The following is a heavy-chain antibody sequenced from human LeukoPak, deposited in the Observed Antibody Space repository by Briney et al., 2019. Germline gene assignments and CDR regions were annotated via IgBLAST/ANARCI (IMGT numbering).Heavy chain of an antibody. J-gene: IGHJ4*02. V-gene: IGHV4-38-2*02. CDR1: GYAVSSGYY. Sequence: SETLSLTCTVSGYAVSSGYYWGWIRQPPGKGLEGIGRIYHSGSTYYNPSLKSRVTISVDTSKNQFSLKLSAVTAADTALYYCAREGDLIAVDYWGQGTLVTVSS. D-gene: IGHD3-16*01. CDR3: AREGDLIAVDY. CDR2: IYHSGST.